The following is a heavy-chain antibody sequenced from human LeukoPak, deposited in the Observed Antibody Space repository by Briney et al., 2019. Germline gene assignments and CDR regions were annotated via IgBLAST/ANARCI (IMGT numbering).Heavy chain of an antibody. J-gene: IGHJ3*02. CDR1: GFTFNTYT. Sequence: GGSLRLSCAASGFTFNTYTMNWVRQAPGKGLEWVSYISGSSGIIDYADSVRGRFTISRDNAKNSLYLQMNSLRAEDTAVYYCARELGSGSSYDAFDIWGQGTMVTVSS. D-gene: IGHD6-19*01. V-gene: IGHV3-48*04. CDR2: ISGSSGII. CDR3: ARELGSGSSYDAFDI.